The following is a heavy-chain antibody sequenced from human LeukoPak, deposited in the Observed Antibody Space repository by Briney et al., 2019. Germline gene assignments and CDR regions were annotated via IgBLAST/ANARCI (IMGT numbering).Heavy chain of an antibody. V-gene: IGHV1-69*04. D-gene: IGHD5-24*01. J-gene: IGHJ6*02. CDR3: ARDRGDGYNPDYNNGMDV. Sequence: ASVKVSCKASGGTFSSYAISWVRQAPGQGLEWMGSIIPILGIANYAQKFQGRVTITADKSTSTAYMELSSLRSEDTAVYYCARDRGDGYNPDYNNGMDVWGQGTTVTVSS. CDR1: GGTFSSYA. CDR2: IIPILGIA.